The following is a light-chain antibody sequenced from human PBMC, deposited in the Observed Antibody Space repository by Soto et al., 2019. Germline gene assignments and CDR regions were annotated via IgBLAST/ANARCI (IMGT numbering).Light chain of an antibody. Sequence: DIQMTQSPSTLSASVGDRVTITCRASQSISTWLAWYQQKPGKAPKVLIYKASSLESGVPSRFSGSGSGTEFTLTISSLQPDDFATYYCQQYNSYSRTFGQRTKV. CDR3: QQYNSYSRT. V-gene: IGKV1-5*03. CDR1: QSISTW. J-gene: IGKJ1*01. CDR2: KAS.